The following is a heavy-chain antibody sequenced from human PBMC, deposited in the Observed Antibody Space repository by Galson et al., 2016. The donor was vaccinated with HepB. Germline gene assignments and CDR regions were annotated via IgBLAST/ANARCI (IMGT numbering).Heavy chain of an antibody. CDR3: ATEMRASNSGLDS. J-gene: IGHJ4*02. D-gene: IGHD6-19*01. V-gene: IGHV4-61*01. CDR2: IFCSAHT. Sequence: SETLSLTCNVSVGSVSSPSYYWTWIRQPPGGGLGWFCSIFCSAHTNSNPSLRGRVTMSVDTSKYQFSLKLSSVTAAGTAVYYCATEMRASNSGLDSWGQGTLVTVS. CDR1: VGSVSSPSYY.